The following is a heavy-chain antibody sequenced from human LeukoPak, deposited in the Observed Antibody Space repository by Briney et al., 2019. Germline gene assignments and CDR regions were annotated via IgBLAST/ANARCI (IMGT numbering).Heavy chain of an antibody. CDR2: ITYDGYYK. V-gene: IGHV3-30*18. Sequence: PGGSLRLSCAASGFTFSRYWMTWVRQAPGKGLEWVALITYDGYYKYYADSVKGRFTISRDNSKNMYLQMNSLRAEDTAVYYCAKDLISMVRGSPMDVWGQGTTVTVSS. CDR3: AKDLISMVRGSPMDV. D-gene: IGHD3-10*01. CDR1: GFTFSRYW. J-gene: IGHJ6*02.